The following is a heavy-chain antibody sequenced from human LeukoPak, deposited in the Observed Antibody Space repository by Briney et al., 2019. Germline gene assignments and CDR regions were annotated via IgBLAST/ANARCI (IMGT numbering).Heavy chain of an antibody. V-gene: IGHV3-23*01. CDR1: GFTFSSYS. J-gene: IGHJ4*02. D-gene: IGHD3-22*01. CDR3: AKEGSSGYSRSFDY. CDR2: ISGSGDTT. Sequence: GGSLRLSCAASGFTFSSYSMNWVRQAPGKGLEWVSAISGSGDTTYYADPVKGRFTISRDNSKNTLYLQMSSLRAEDTAVYYCAKEGSSGYSRSFDYWGQGALVTVSS.